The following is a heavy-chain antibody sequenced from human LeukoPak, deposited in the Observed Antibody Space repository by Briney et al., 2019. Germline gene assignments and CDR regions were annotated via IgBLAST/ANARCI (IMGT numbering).Heavy chain of an antibody. J-gene: IGHJ4*02. D-gene: IGHD6-13*01. CDR3: AGHVSAAAGGR. CDR1: GGSVRDNY. V-gene: IGHV4-34*01. CDR2: IHHSGST. Sequence: NPSETLSLTCAVYGGSVRDNYWSWIRQPPGKGLEWIGEIHHSGSTKYNPSLKSRVTISLDTSKNQFSLKLNSMTAADTAVYCCAGHVSAAAGGRWGQGTLVTVSS.